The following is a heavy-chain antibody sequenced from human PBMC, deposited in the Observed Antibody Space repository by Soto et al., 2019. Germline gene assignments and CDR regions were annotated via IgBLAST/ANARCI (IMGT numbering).Heavy chain of an antibody. CDR3: ARGYYGDYPKPTMHYFDY. J-gene: IGHJ4*02. V-gene: IGHV4-34*01. Sequence: QVQLQQWGAGLLKPSETLSLTCAVYGGSFSGYYWSWIRQPPGKGLEWIGEINHSGSTNYNPSLKSRVTISVDTSKNQFSLNLSSVTAADTAVYYCARGYYGDYPKPTMHYFDYWGQGTLVTVSS. CDR1: GGSFSGYY. D-gene: IGHD4-17*01. CDR2: INHSGST.